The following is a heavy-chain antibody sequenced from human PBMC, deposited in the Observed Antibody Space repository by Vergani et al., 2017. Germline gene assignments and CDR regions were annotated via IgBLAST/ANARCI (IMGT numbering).Heavy chain of an antibody. D-gene: IGHD3-10*01. J-gene: IGHJ5*02. CDR3: AREKFPVRGGSWFDP. V-gene: IGHV3-33*08. CDR1: GFTFSSYG. CDR2: IWYDGSNK. Sequence: VQLLESGGGLVQPGGSLRLSCAASGFTFSSYGMHWVRQAPGKGREGVAVIWYDGSNKYYADSVKGRFTIARDNSKNTLYLQMNSLRAEDTAVYYCAREKFPVRGGSWFDPWGQGTLVTXSS.